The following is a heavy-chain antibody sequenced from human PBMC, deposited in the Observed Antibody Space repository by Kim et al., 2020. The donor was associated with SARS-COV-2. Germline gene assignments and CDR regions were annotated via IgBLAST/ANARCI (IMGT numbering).Heavy chain of an antibody. J-gene: IGHJ6*02. CDR2: INAGNGNT. CDR1: GYTFTSYA. V-gene: IGHV1-3*01. Sequence: ASVKVSCKASGYTFTSYAMHWVRQAPGQRLEWMGWINAGNGNTKYSQKFQGRVTITRDTSASTAYMELSSLRSEDTAVYYCARSGLGIAFIAVAAARGMDVWGQGTTVTVSS. CDR3: ARSGLGIAFIAVAAARGMDV. D-gene: IGHD6-19*01.